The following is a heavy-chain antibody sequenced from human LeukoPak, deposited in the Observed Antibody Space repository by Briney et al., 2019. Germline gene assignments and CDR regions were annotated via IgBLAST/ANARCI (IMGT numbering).Heavy chain of an antibody. CDR3: ARGGDSYSSSWYGYYYYXYXXV. J-gene: IGHJ6*03. Sequence: ASVKVSCKASGYTFTSYDINWVRQATGQGLEWMGWMNPNSGNTGYAQKFQGRVTITRNTSISTAYMELSSLRSEDTAVYYCARGGDSYSSSWYGYYYYXYXXVXXKXXTVT. CDR1: GYTFTSYD. CDR2: MNPNSGNT. D-gene: IGHD6-13*01. V-gene: IGHV1-8*03.